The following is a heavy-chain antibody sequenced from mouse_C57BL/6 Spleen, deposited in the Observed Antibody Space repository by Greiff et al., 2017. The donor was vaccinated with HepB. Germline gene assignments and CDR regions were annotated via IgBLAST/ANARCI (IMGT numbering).Heavy chain of an antibody. CDR3: TIGNYEAY. Sequence: VQLQQSGAELVRPGASVKLSCTASGFNIKDDYMHWVKQRPEQGLEWIGWIDPENGDTEYASKFQGKATITADTSSNTAYLQLSSLTSEDTAVYYCTIGNYEAYWGQGTLVTVSA. V-gene: IGHV14-4*01. D-gene: IGHD2-1*01. J-gene: IGHJ3*01. CDR2: IDPENGDT. CDR1: GFNIKDDY.